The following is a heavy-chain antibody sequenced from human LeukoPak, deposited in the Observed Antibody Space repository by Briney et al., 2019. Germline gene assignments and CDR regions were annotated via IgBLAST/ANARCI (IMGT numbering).Heavy chain of an antibody. D-gene: IGHD3-22*01. V-gene: IGHV4-59*01. J-gene: IGHJ4*02. Sequence: KPSETLSPTCTVSGGSISSYYWSWIRQPPGKGLEWIGYIYYSGSTNYNPSLKSRVTISVDTSKNQFSLKLSSVTAADTAVYYCARRAYYYDSSGSSKAYYFDYWGQGTLVTVSS. CDR2: IYYSGST. CDR3: ARRAYYYDSSGSSKAYYFDY. CDR1: GGSISSYY.